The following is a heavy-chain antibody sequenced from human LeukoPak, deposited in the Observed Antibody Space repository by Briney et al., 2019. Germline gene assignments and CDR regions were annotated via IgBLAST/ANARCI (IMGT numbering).Heavy chain of an antibody. Sequence: PGGSLRLSCAASGFTFSRYSMNWVRQAPGKGLEWVSYISSSSSTIYYADSVKGRFTISRDTAKNSLYLQMNSLRAEDTAVYYCARGDTVVVPAADTPFYHYYYMDVWGKGTTVTVSS. J-gene: IGHJ6*03. CDR3: ARGDTVVVPAADTPFYHYYYMDV. CDR1: GFTFSRYS. CDR2: ISSSSSTI. D-gene: IGHD2-2*01. V-gene: IGHV3-48*01.